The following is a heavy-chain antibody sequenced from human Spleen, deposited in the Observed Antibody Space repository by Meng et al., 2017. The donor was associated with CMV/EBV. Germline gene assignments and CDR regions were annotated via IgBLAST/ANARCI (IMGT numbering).Heavy chain of an antibody. V-gene: IGHV3-66*02. CDR2: IYSGGTT. CDR1: GFTVSSKY. D-gene: IGHD3-3*01. CDR3: ARDLGILTITIFGVVTSSGLGD. J-gene: IGHJ4*02. Sequence: GESLKISCAASGFTVSSKYMSWVRQAPGKGLEWVSVIYSGGTTYYADSVKGRFTISRDNSKNTLYLQMNSLRAEDTAVYYCARDLGILTITIFGVVTSSGLGDWGQGTLVTVSS.